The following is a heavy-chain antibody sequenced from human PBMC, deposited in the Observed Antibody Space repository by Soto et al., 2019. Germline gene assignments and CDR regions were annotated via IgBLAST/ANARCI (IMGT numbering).Heavy chain of an antibody. CDR2: INPSGGST. J-gene: IGHJ6*02. CDR1: GYPFTIYS. CDR3: ARSDYDSSGYSRMSGYYYYYGLDV. V-gene: IGHV1-46*01. D-gene: IGHD3-22*01. Sequence: GASVKVSCKASGYPFTIYSIHWVRQAPGQGLEWMGLINPSGGSTSYAQKFQGRVTMTGDTATTTVYMELSSLRSEDTAVYYCARSDYDSSGYSRMSGYYYYYGLDVWGQGTTVTVSS.